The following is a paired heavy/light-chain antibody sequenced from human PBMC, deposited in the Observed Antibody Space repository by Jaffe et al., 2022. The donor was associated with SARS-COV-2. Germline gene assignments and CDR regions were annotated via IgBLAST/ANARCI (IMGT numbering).Light chain of an antibody. CDR3: SSYAGSNSLV. CDR2: EVS. J-gene: IGLJ2*01. CDR1: SSDVGGYNY. Sequence: QSALSQPPSASGSPGQSVTISCTGTSSDVGGYNYVSWYQQHPGKAPKLMIYEVSERPSGVPDRFSGSKSGNTASLTVSGLQAEDEADYYCSSYAGSNSLVFGGGTKLTVL. V-gene: IGLV2-8*01.
Heavy chain of an antibody. J-gene: IGHJ4*02. D-gene: IGHD3-22*01. V-gene: IGHV3-23*01. Sequence: EVQLLESGGGLVQPGGSLRLSCAASGFTFSNYAMSWVRQAPGMRLEWVSGISGSGGGAYYADSVKGRFTISRDNSKNTLYLQMNSLRAEDTAVYFCAKLGIMIVVPPEYWGQGTLVTVSS. CDR3: AKLGIMIVVPPEY. CDR2: ISGSGGGA. CDR1: GFTFSNYA.